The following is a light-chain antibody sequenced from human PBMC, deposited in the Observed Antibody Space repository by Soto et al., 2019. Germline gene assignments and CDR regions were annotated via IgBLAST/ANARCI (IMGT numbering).Light chain of an antibody. CDR2: AAS. CDR1: QSVSSN. Sequence: EIVMTQSPAMLSMSPGERVTLSCRASQSVSSNLAWYQQKPGQAPRLLIYAASARATGIPARFSGSGSGTEFTLTISSLQSEDFAVYYCQQYNNWPPLTFGGGTKVEIK. CDR3: QQYNNWPPLT. V-gene: IGKV3-15*01. J-gene: IGKJ4*01.